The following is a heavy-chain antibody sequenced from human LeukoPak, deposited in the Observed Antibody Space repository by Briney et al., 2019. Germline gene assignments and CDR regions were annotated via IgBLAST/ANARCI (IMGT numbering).Heavy chain of an antibody. V-gene: IGHV3-30*02. CDR2: IRYDGSNK. Sequence: GGSLRLSCAASGFTFSSYGMHWVRQAPGKGLEWVAFIRYDGSNKYYADSVKGRFTISRDNSKNTLYLQMNSLRAEDTAVYYCARGITMMADAFDIWGQGTMVTVSS. CDR3: ARGITMMADAFDI. CDR1: GFTFSSYG. J-gene: IGHJ3*02. D-gene: IGHD3-22*01.